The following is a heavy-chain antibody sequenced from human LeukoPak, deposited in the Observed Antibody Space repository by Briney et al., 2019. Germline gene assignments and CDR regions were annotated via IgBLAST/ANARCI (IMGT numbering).Heavy chain of an antibody. J-gene: IGHJ4*02. V-gene: IGHV3-7*01. Sequence: LRLSCAASGFTFSSHWMSWVRQAPGKGLEWVANIKKDGSEKYYVDAVKGRFTISRDNAKTSLYLQMNSLRAEDTAVYYCAKDIRWAYFDYWGQGTLVTVSS. CDR3: AKDIRWAYFDY. CDR2: IKKDGSEK. D-gene: IGHD4-23*01. CDR1: GFTFSSHW.